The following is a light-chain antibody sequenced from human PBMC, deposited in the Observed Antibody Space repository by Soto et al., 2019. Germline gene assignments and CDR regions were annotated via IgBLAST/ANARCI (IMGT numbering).Light chain of an antibody. J-gene: IGKJ1*01. CDR3: QQYGDSPRV. CDR2: DVS. CDR1: QNISNY. Sequence: IVLTQSPATLSLSPGKRASLSCRASQNISNYLIWYQQKPGQAPRLLIYDVSNRATGIPARFSGSGSGTDFTLTISRLEAEDFAVYYCQQYGDSPRVFGQGTKVDIK. V-gene: IGKV3-11*01.